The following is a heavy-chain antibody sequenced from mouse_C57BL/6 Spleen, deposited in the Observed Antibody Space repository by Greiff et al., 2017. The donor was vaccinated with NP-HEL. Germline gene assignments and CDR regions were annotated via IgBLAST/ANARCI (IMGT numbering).Heavy chain of an antibody. CDR1: GFTFSDYG. CDR2: ISNLAYSI. V-gene: IGHV5-15*01. CDR3: ARHSTDWYFDV. Sequence: EVMLVESGGGLVQPGGSLKLSCAASGFTFSDYGMAWVRQAPRKGPEWVAFISNLAYSIYYADTVTGRFTISRENAKNTLYLEMSSLRSEDTAMYYCARHSTDWYFDVWGTGTTVTVSS. D-gene: IGHD4-1*02. J-gene: IGHJ1*03.